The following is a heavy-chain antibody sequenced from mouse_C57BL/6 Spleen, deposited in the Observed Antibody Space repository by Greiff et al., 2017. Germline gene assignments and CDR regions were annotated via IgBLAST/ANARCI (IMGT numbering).Heavy chain of an antibody. V-gene: IGHV2-6*01. Sequence: VKLVESGPGLVAPSQSLSITCTVSGFSLTSYGVDWVRQSPGKGLGWLGVIWGVGSTNYNSALKSRLSISKDNSKSQVFLKMNSLQTDDTAMYYCASALSYYGRFAYWGQGTLVTVSA. D-gene: IGHD1-1*01. J-gene: IGHJ3*01. CDR3: ASALSYYGRFAY. CDR1: GFSLTSYG. CDR2: IWGVGST.